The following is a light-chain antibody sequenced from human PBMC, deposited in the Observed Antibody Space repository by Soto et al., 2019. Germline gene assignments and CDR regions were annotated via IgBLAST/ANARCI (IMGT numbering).Light chain of an antibody. CDR2: GAS. CDR1: QSVSSSY. CDR3: QQYGSSPPNT. V-gene: IGKV3-20*01. J-gene: IGKJ2*01. Sequence: EIVLTQSPGTLSLSPGERATLSCRASQSVSSSYLAWYQQKPGQAPRLLIYGASSRATGIPDRFSGSASGTDFPLIISRLEPEDFAVYYCQQYGSSPPNTFGQGTKLEIK.